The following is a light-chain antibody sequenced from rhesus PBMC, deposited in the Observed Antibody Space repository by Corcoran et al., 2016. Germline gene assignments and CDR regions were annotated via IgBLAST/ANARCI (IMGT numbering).Light chain of an antibody. Sequence: SVMTQSPVTLSLSLGQRATLSCWASQRVSSNVAWYQQRPGQAPRLLIFDASIRATVIPDRFSGSGSGTDFTLTISSLEPEDFAVYYCQQYNNWPLTFGGGTKVEI. CDR2: DAS. J-gene: IGKJ4*01. CDR1: QRVSSN. V-gene: IGKV3S9*01. CDR3: QQYNNWPLT.